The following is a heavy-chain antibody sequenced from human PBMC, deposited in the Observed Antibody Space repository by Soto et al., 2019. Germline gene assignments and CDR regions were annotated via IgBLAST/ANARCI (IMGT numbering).Heavy chain of an antibody. J-gene: IGHJ4*02. CDR2: VYYTGTT. D-gene: IGHD6-13*01. Sequence: XTLSLPCTVSGGSLSSYLYIWVRQPPGKGLELIGSVYYTGTTDYNPSLKSRVTISVDTSKTQFSLNLRSVTAADTAVYYCARDLAAVPRAFDYWGRGTLAPVS. CDR3: ARDLAAVPRAFDY. V-gene: IGHV4-59*01. CDR1: GGSLSSYL.